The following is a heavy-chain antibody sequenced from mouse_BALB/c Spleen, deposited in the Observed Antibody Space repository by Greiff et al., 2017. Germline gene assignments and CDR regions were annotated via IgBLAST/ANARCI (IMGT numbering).Heavy chain of an antibody. J-gene: IGHJ3*01. Sequence: DVKLQESGPGLVKPSQSLSLTCTVTGYSITSDYAWNWIRQFPGNKLEWMGYISYSGSTSYNPSLKSRISITRDTSKNQFFLQLNSVTTEDTATYYCARGGLRLRFAYWGQGTLVTVSA. D-gene: IGHD1-2*01. V-gene: IGHV3-2*02. CDR2: ISYSGST. CDR3: ARGGLRLRFAY. CDR1: GYSITSDYA.